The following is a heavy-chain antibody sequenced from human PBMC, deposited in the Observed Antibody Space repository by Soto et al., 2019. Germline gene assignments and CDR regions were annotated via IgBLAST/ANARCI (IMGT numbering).Heavy chain of an antibody. CDR3: ARGPLAAAGTRYYHYGMDV. V-gene: IGHV4-34*01. Sequence: QVQLQQWGAGLLKPSETLSLTCAVYGGSFSGYYWSWIRQPPGKGLEWIGEINHSGSTNYNPSLKSRVTISVDTSKNQFSLQLSSVTAADTAVYYCARGPLAAAGTRYYHYGMDVWGQGTTVTVSS. D-gene: IGHD6-13*01. CDR2: INHSGST. J-gene: IGHJ6*02. CDR1: GGSFSGYY.